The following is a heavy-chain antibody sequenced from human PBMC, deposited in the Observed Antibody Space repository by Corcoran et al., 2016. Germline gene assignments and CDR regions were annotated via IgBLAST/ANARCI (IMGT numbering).Heavy chain of an antibody. V-gene: IGHV3-33*01. CDR1: GFTFSSYG. CDR3: AREGEQWLVWGWFDP. CDR2: IWYDGSNK. D-gene: IGHD6-19*01. Sequence: QVQLVESGGGVVQPGRSLRLSCAASGFTFSSYGMHWVRQAPGKGLEWVAVIWYDGSNKYYADSVKGRFTISRDNSKNTLYMQMNSLRAEDTDVYYCAREGEQWLVWGWFDPWGQGTLVTVSS. J-gene: IGHJ5*02.